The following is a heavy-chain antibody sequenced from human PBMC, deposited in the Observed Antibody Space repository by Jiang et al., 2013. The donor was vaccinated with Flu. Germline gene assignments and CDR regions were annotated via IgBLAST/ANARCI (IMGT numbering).Heavy chain of an antibody. CDR1: GYRFTNYW. V-gene: IGHV5-51*03. CDR2: IYAGDSNT. D-gene: IGHD1-7*01. CDR3: TRALNGNYRWDV. J-gene: IGHJ6*02. Sequence: GAEVKKPGESLKISCKDSGYRFTNYWFGWVRQMPGKGLEWMGIIYAGDSNTKYSPSFQGQVTISADTSISTAYLQWSGLKASDTAMYYCTRALNGNYRWDVWGQGTTVTVSS.